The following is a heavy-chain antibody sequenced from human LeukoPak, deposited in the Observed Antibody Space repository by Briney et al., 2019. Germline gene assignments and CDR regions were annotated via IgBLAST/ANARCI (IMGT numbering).Heavy chain of an antibody. CDR1: GGTFSSYA. D-gene: IGHD3-3*01. Sequence: ASVKVSCKASGGTFSSYAISWVRQAPGQGLEWMGGIIPIIGTANYAQKFQGRVTITTDESTSTAYMELSSLRSEDTAVYYCARSKKYHDFWSGYWIHYYYYMDVWGKGTTVTVSS. CDR3: ARSKKYHDFWSGYWIHYYYYMDV. V-gene: IGHV1-69*05. CDR2: IIPIIGTA. J-gene: IGHJ6*03.